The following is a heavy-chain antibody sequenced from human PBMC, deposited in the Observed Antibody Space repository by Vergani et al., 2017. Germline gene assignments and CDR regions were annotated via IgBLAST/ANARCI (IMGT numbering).Heavy chain of an antibody. CDR3: ARGRGIAARPFDY. J-gene: IGHJ4*02. CDR1: GGSISSSSYY. CDR2: INHSGST. V-gene: IGHV4-39*07. Sequence: QLQLQESGPGLVKPSETLSLTCTVSGGSISSSSYYWGWIRQPPGKGLEWIGEINHSGSTNYNPALKSRVTISVDTSKNQFSLKLSSVTAADTAVYYCARGRGIAARPFDYWGQGTLVTVSS. D-gene: IGHD6-6*01.